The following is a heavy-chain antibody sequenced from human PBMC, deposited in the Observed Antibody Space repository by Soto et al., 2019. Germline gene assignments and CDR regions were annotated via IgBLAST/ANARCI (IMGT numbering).Heavy chain of an antibody. CDR3: AKDLEAQWLPQTLDY. V-gene: IGHV3-23*01. CDR1: GFTFSSYA. D-gene: IGHD6-19*01. J-gene: IGHJ4*02. Sequence: GGSLRLSCAASGFTFSSYAMSWVRQAPGKGLEWVSAISGSGGSTYYADSVKGRFTISRDNSKNTLYLQMNSLRAEDTAVYYCAKDLEAQWLPQTLDYWGQGTLVTVSS. CDR2: ISGSGGST.